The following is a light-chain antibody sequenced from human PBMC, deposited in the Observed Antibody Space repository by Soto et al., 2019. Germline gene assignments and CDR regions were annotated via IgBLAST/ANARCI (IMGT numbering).Light chain of an antibody. CDR1: SSDIGGYNY. CDR2: EVN. V-gene: IGLV2-8*01. Sequence: QSALTQPPSASGSPGQSVAISCTGTSSDIGGYNYVSWYQIHPGKAPKLMIYEVNKRPSGVPDRFSSSKSGNTASLIVSGLQAEDEADYYCSSYAGSNMGVFGGGTQLTVL. CDR3: SSYAGSNMGV. J-gene: IGLJ2*01.